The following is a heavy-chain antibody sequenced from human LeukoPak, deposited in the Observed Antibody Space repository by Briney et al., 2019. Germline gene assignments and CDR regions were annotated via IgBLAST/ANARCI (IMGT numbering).Heavy chain of an antibody. J-gene: IGHJ4*02. CDR1: GFPFSSYW. Sequence: SGGSLRLSCVASGFPFSSYWMTWVRQAPGKGLEWVAVISYDGSNKYYADSVKGRFTISRDNSKNTLYLQMNSLRAEDTAVYYCAKDLDYGDFDYWGQGTLVTVSS. D-gene: IGHD4-17*01. CDR3: AKDLDYGDFDY. CDR2: ISYDGSNK. V-gene: IGHV3-30*18.